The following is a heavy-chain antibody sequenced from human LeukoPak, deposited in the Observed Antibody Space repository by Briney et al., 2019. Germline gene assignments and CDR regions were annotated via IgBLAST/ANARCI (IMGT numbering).Heavy chain of an antibody. V-gene: IGHV3-21*01. J-gene: IGHJ4*02. CDR2: ISYLSSHV. D-gene: IGHD3-16*01. CDR3: GRAFPPLRTSSAGDL. Sequence: GGSLRPSCSASGFTFSDYDMNWVRQAPGKGLEWVSSISYLSSHVYYGDSVKGRFSISRDNAKNSLYLQMNSLGAEDTAIYYCGRAFPPLRTSSAGDLWGQGILVTVSS. CDR1: GFTFSDYD.